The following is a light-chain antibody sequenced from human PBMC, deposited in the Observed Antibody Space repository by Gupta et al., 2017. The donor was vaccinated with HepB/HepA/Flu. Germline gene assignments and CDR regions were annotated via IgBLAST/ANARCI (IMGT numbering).Light chain of an antibody. Sequence: DIKLTQSPSSLSASVADSVTITCRASQSISNYLNWYQQKPGKAPKLLIYATSGLQSGVPSRFSGSGSGTDFTLTISSLQAEDVATYYCQQSYSTPVTFGQGTRVEI. V-gene: IGKV1-39*01. CDR3: QQSYSTPVT. J-gene: IGKJ5*01. CDR2: ATS. CDR1: QSISNY.